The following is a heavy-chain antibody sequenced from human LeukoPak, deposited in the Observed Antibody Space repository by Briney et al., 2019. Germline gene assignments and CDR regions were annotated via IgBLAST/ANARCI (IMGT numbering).Heavy chain of an antibody. CDR3: AKDYIVLMVYAIRREYYFDY. Sequence: GGSLRLSCAASGFTFSSYGMHWVRQAPGKGLEWVAFIRYDGSNKYYADSVKGRFTISRDNSKNTLYLQMNSLRAEDTAVYYCAKDYIVLMVYAIRREYYFDYWGQGTLVTVPS. CDR1: GFTFSSYG. J-gene: IGHJ4*02. D-gene: IGHD2-8*01. V-gene: IGHV3-30*02. CDR2: IRYDGSNK.